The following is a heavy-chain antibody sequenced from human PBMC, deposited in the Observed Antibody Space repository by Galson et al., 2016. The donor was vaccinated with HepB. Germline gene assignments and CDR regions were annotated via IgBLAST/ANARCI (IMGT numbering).Heavy chain of an antibody. V-gene: IGHV1-3*04. CDR3: AKGAGGYYDY. CDR2: INTASGDT. D-gene: IGHD1-26*01. CDR1: GYTFNSYA. Sequence: SVKVSCKASGYTFNSYAIHWLRQVPGQRLEWMGWINTASGDTTYSQKFQGGLIITRDTSASTAYMELSGLRSEDTAVYFCAKGAGGYYDYWGQGTLVTVSS. J-gene: IGHJ4*02.